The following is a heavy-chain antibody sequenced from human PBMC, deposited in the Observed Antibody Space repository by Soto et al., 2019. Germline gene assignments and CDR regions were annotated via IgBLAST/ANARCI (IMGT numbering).Heavy chain of an antibody. CDR1: GGSVSSGSYY. D-gene: IGHD2-2*01. CDR2: IYYSGST. CDR3: ARERYCSSTSCSERYYFDY. V-gene: IGHV4-61*01. Sequence: KASETLSLTCTVSGGSVSSGSYYWSWIRQPPGKGLEWIGYIYYSGSTNYNPSLKSRVTISVDTSKNQFSLKLSSVTAADTAVYYCARERYCSSTSCSERYYFDYWGQGXLVTVSS. J-gene: IGHJ4*02.